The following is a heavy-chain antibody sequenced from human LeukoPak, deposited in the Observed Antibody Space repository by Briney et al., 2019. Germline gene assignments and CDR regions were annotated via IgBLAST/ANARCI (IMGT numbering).Heavy chain of an antibody. CDR2: IYHSGST. J-gene: IGHJ4*02. Sequence: SETLSLTCAVSGGSVSSSNWWSWVRQPPGKGLEWIGEIYHSGSTNYNPSLKSRVTISVDKSKNQFSLKLGSVTAADTAVYYCASSSSEDYYGSGTPFWYFDYWGQGTLVTVSS. CDR3: ASSSSEDYYGSGTPFWYFDY. CDR1: GGSVSSSNW. V-gene: IGHV4-4*02. D-gene: IGHD3-10*01.